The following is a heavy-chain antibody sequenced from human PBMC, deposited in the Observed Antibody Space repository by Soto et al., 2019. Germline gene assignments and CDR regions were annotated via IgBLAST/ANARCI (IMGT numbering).Heavy chain of an antibody. CDR2: IRSKTNNYAT. J-gene: IGHJ4*02. D-gene: IGHD6-13*01. CDR3: ARPRSTWYYDY. V-gene: IGHV3-73*02. Sequence: EVPLVESGGGLVRPGGSLKVSCAASGFTFSGSAMHWVRQASGKGLEWVGRIRSKTNNYATAYAASVRGRFTISRDDSKNTVSLQMNSLKIEDTAVYYCARPRSTWYYDYWGQGTLVTVSS. CDR1: GFTFSGSA.